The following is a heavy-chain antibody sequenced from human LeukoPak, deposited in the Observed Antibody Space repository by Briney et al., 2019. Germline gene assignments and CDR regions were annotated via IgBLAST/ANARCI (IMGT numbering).Heavy chain of an antibody. CDR3: AKELIRGYSYAWDY. J-gene: IGHJ4*02. D-gene: IGHD5-18*01. CDR2: ISGSGGST. CDR1: GFTFSSYA. Sequence: GGSLRLSCAASGFTFSSYAMSWVRQAPGKGLEWVSAISGSGGSTYYADSVKDRFTISRDNSKNTLYLQMNSLRAEDTAVYYCAKELIRGYSYAWDYWGQGTLVTVSS. V-gene: IGHV3-23*01.